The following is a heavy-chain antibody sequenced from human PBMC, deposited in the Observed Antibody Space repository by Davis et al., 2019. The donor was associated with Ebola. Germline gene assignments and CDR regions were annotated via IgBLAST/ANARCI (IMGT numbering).Heavy chain of an antibody. J-gene: IGHJ6*02. CDR2: IYYSGST. CDR3: ARGTDGYNGYYYYGMDV. CDR1: GGSISSYY. D-gene: IGHD5-24*01. Sequence: PSETLSLTCTVSGGSISSYYWSWIRQPPGKGLEWIGYIYYSGSTNYNPSLKSRVTISVDTSKNQFSLKLSSVTAADTAVYYCARGTDGYNGYYYYGMDVWGQGTTVTVSS. V-gene: IGHV4-59*01.